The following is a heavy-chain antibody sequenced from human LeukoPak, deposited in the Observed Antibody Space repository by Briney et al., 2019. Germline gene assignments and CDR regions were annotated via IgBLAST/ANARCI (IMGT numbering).Heavy chain of an antibody. J-gene: IGHJ4*02. Sequence: SETLSLTCTVSGYSISSGYYWGWIRQPPGEGLEWIGSIYYRGHTYYNPSLKSRVIIGVDTSKNQVSLMLSSVTAADTAIYFCARDNSGGDFLSYWGQGILVTVSS. CDR1: GYSISSGYY. CDR3: ARDNSGGDFLSY. CDR2: IYYRGHT. V-gene: IGHV4-38-2*02. D-gene: IGHD4-17*01.